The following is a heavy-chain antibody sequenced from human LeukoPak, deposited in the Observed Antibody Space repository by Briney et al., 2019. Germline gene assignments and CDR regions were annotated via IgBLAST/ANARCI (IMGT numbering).Heavy chain of an antibody. Sequence: SAKVSCKASGGTFSSYAISWVRQAPGQGLEWMGGIIPIFGTANYAQKFQGRVTITADKSTSTAYMELSSLRSEDTAVYYCARGGTTGTTKSRFDPWGQGILVTASS. CDR3: ARGGTTGTTKSRFDP. D-gene: IGHD1-1*01. J-gene: IGHJ5*02. CDR1: GGTFSSYA. CDR2: IIPIFGTA. V-gene: IGHV1-69*06.